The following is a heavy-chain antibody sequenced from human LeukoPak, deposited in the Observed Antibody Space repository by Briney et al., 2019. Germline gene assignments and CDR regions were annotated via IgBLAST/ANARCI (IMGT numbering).Heavy chain of an antibody. V-gene: IGHV4-31*03. J-gene: IGHJ4*02. CDR2: IHYSGNT. Sequence: SETLSLTCTVSGGSISSGDYYWSWIRQHPGKGLEWIGYIHYSGNTYYNPSLKSRVTISVDTSKNQFSLKLSSVTAADTAVYHCASEYCSSTRCGVNSWGQGTLVTVSS. CDR1: GGSISSGDYY. CDR3: ASEYCSSTRCGVNS. D-gene: IGHD2-2*01.